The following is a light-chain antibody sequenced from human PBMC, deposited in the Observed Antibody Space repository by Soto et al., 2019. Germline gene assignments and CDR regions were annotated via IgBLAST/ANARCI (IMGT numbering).Light chain of an antibody. V-gene: IGLV3-21*04. Sequence: SYELTQAPSVSVAPGKTARITCGGNNIGSKSVHWYQQKPGQAPVLVIYYDSDRPSGIPERFSGSNSGNTATLTISRVEAADEADYYCQVWDSSSDMVFGGGTKVTVL. CDR2: YDS. J-gene: IGLJ2*01. CDR1: NIGSKS. CDR3: QVWDSSSDMV.